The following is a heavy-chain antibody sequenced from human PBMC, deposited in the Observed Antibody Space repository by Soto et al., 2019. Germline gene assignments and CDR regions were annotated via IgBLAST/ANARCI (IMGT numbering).Heavy chain of an antibody. V-gene: IGHV1-8*01. J-gene: IGHJ4*02. D-gene: IGHD3-16*01. Sequence: QVQLVQSGAEVKKPGASVKVSCKASGYTFTSYDITWVRQATGQGLERMGWMNPNSGNTGYEQKFQGRVTMTRNTSISTTCLVRSRLRSADTAVYYCARAWGTPRDYWGQGTLVTVSS. CDR3: ARAWGTPRDY. CDR1: GYTFTSYD. CDR2: MNPNSGNT.